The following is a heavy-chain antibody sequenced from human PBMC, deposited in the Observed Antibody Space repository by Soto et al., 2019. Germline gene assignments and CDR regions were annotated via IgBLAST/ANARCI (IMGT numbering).Heavy chain of an antibody. CDR1: GGSIRGGDYY. J-gene: IGHJ4*02. V-gene: IGHV4-31*03. D-gene: IGHD3-10*01. CDR3: ARLSSLYYNSDYGGYYFDY. CDR2: IFYSGNS. Sequence: QVQLQESGPGLVKPSQTLSLTCTVSGGSIRGGDYYWSWIRQHPGKGLEWIGYIFYSGNSFYNPSLKRGVTISVDTAKNQCSLQLSYVTAADTAIYYCARLSSLYYNSDYGGYYFDYWGQGTLVSVSS.